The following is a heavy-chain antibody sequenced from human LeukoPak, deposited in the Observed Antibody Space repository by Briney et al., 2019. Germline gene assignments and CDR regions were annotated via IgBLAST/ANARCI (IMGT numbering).Heavy chain of an antibody. J-gene: IGHJ3*02. V-gene: IGHV1-69*04. CDR1: GGTFSSYA. D-gene: IGHD3-10*01. CDR3: ARDRAPEFRAFDI. CDR2: IIPILGIA. Sequence: SVKVSCKASGGTFSSYAISWVRQAPGQGFEWMGRIIPILGIANYAQKFQGRVTTTADKSTSTAYMGLSSLRSEDTAVYYCARDRAPEFRAFDIWGQGTMVTVSS.